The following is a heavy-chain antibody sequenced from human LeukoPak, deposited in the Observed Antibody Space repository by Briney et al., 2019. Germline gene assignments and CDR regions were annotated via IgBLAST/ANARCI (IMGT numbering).Heavy chain of an antibody. CDR3: AREWSGSYYYFDY. D-gene: IGHD1-26*01. CDR1: GFTFSSYS. V-gene: IGHV3-21*01. CDR2: ISSSSSYI. Sequence: GGSLRLSCAASGFTFSSYSMNWVRQAPGKGLEWVSSISSSSSYIYYADSVKGRFTISRDNAKNSLYLQMNSLRAEDTAVYYCAREWSGSYYYFDYWGQGTLVTVSS. J-gene: IGHJ4*02.